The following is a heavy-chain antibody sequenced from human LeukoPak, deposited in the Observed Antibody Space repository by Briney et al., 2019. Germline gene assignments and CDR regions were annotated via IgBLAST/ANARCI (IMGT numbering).Heavy chain of an antibody. V-gene: IGHV4-4*07. CDR1: GASISDYY. D-gene: IGHD6-13*01. CDR3: ARRATSSWYYDY. CDR2: IYITGST. Sequence: SETLSLTCTVSGASISDYYWSWIRQAAGKGLEWIGRIYITGSTSYNPSLKRRVTMSLDTSKNQFSLLLYSVTAADTAVYYCARRATSSWYYDYWGRGALVTVSS. J-gene: IGHJ4*02.